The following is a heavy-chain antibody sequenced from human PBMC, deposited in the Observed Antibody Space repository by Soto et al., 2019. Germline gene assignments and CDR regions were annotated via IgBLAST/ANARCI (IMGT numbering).Heavy chain of an antibody. V-gene: IGHV1-2*04. D-gene: IGHD6-6*01. CDR1: GYTFTGYY. Sequence: QVQLVQSGAEVKKPGASVKVSCKASGYTFTGYYMPWVRQAPGQGLEWMGWINPNSGGTNYAQKFQGCVTMTRDTSISTYYMELSRLRADATAVYYCARDSHLEARSTSFDYWGQGTLVTVSS. J-gene: IGHJ4*02. CDR3: ARDSHLEARSTSFDY. CDR2: INPNSGGT.